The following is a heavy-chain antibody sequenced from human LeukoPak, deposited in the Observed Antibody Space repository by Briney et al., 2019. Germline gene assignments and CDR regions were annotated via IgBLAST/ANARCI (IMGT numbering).Heavy chain of an antibody. J-gene: IGHJ4*02. CDR1: GFTFSSYA. Sequence: GGSLRLSCAASGFTFSSYAMSWVRQAPGKGLEWVSAISGSGGSTYYADSVKGRLTISRDNSKNTLYLQMNSLRAEDTAVYYCAKDPPNSWYSSLGDYWGQGTLVTVSS. D-gene: IGHD6-13*01. CDR2: ISGSGGST. CDR3: AKDPPNSWYSSLGDY. V-gene: IGHV3-23*01.